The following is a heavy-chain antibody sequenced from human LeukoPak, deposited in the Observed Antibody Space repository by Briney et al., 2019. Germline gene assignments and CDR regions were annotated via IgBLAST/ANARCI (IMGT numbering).Heavy chain of an antibody. V-gene: IGHV3-53*01. Sequence: PGGSLRLSCAASGFTVSSNYMSWVRQAPGKGLEWVSVIYSGGSTYYADSVKGRFTIPSDNSKNTLYLQMNSLRAEDTAVYYCASMIVATIRGTVTSYDAFDIWGQGTMVTVSS. CDR3: ASMIVATIRGTVTSYDAFDI. J-gene: IGHJ3*02. CDR2: IYSGGST. D-gene: IGHD5-12*01. CDR1: GFTVSSNY.